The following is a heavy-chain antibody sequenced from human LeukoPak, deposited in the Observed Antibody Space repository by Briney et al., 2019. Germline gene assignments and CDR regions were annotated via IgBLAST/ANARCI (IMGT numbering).Heavy chain of an antibody. V-gene: IGHV3-21*05. CDR3: ARSNWYGDGIY. D-gene: IGHD3-10*01. Sequence: PGGSLRLSCAASGFTFRTYSVNWVRQAPGKGLEWVSYISSSSSYTNYADSVKGRFTISRDNAKNSLYLQMNSLRAEDTAVYYCARSNWYGDGIYWGQGTLVTVSS. CDR2: ISSSSSYT. J-gene: IGHJ4*02. CDR1: GFTFRTYS.